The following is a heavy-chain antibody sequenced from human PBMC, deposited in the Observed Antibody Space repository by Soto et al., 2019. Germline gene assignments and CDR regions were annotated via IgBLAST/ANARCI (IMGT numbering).Heavy chain of an antibody. J-gene: IGHJ4*02. V-gene: IGHV1-3*01. D-gene: IGHD6-19*01. CDR1: GYTFTSYA. Sequence: QVQLVQSGAEVKKPGASVKVSCKTSGYTFTSYAMHWVRQAPGHRLEWMGWINVGNDKTKYSQKFQGRVTITRGTSASTAYMELSSLRFEDTAVYYCARAGYSSGWDSYFDYWGQGTLVTVSS. CDR2: INVGNDKT. CDR3: ARAGYSSGWDSYFDY.